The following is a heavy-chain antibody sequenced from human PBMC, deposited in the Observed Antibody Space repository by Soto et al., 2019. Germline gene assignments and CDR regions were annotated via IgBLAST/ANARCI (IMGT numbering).Heavy chain of an antibody. CDR2: IHYSGST. J-gene: IGHJ4*02. CDR1: GGSVSSTSYY. Sequence: SETLSLTCTVSGGSVSSTSYYWTWIRQPPGKGLEWIGYIHYSGSTNYNPSLQSRVTISVDTSKNHFSLELTSVTAADPALYYCATASEHLYFDYWGQGALVTVSS. V-gene: IGHV4-61*01. D-gene: IGHD1-26*01. CDR3: ATASEHLYFDY.